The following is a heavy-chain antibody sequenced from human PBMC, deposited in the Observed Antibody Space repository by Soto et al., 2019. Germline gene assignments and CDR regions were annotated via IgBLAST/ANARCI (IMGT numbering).Heavy chain of an antibody. Sequence: SETLSLTCTVSGGSISSGGYYWSWIRQHPGKGLEWIGYIYYSGSTYYNPSLKSRVTISVDTSKNQFSLKLSSVTAADTAVYYCARDYYDFWSGLYGMDVWGQGTTVTVSS. D-gene: IGHD3-3*01. CDR1: GGSISSGGYY. V-gene: IGHV4-31*03. J-gene: IGHJ6*02. CDR3: ARDYYDFWSGLYGMDV. CDR2: IYYSGST.